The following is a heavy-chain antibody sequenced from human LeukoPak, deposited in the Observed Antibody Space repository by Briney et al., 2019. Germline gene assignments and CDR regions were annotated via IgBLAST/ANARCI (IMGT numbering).Heavy chain of an antibody. D-gene: IGHD5-12*01. CDR1: GFTFRSYA. Sequence: PGGSLRLSCAGSGFTFRSYAMNWVRQAPGKGLEWVAVIWYDGSNKYYADSVKGRFTISRDNSKNTLYLQMNSLRAEDTAVYYCAREGGTVATALDYWGQGTLVTVSS. CDR2: IWYDGSNK. V-gene: IGHV3-33*08. CDR3: AREGGTVATALDY. J-gene: IGHJ4*02.